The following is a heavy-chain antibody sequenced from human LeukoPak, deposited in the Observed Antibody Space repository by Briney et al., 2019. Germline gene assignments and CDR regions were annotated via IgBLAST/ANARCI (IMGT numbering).Heavy chain of an antibody. CDR3: VRGHLGPDY. J-gene: IGHJ4*02. CDR2: VNNDGIDA. CDR1: GFTFNTFW. V-gene: IGHV3-74*01. D-gene: IGHD3-16*01. Sequence: PGGSLRLSCAASGFTFNTFWMHWVRQAPGEGLVWVSRVNNDGIDATYADSVKGRFTISRDNAKNTVYLQMNSLRDDDTAVYHCVRGHLGPDYWGQGTLVTVSS.